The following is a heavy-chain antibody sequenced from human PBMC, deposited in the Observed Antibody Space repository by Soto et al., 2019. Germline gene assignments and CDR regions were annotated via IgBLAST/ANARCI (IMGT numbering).Heavy chain of an antibody. Sequence: GASLKISCKGSGYSFSNYWIGWVRQMPGKGLEWMGIIYPGDSDTRYSPSFQGQVTISADKSISTAYLQWSSLKASDTAMYYCATRMDYDFWSGPFDYWGQGTLVTVSS. CDR1: GYSFSNYW. CDR2: IYPGDSDT. J-gene: IGHJ4*02. CDR3: ATRMDYDFWSGPFDY. D-gene: IGHD3-3*01. V-gene: IGHV5-51*01.